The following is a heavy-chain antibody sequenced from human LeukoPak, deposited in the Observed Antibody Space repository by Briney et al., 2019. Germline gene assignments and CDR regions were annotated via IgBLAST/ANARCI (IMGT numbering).Heavy chain of an antibody. V-gene: IGHV1-2*02. CDR2: INPNSGGT. J-gene: IGHJ4*02. Sequence: ASVKVSCKASGYTFTGHYMHWVRQAPGQGLEWMGWINPNSGGTNYAQKFQGRVTMTRDTSISTAYMELSRLRSDDTAVYYCARARIVGATSPSDYWGQGTLVTVSS. CDR3: ARARIVGATSPSDY. CDR1: GYTFTGHY. D-gene: IGHD1-26*01.